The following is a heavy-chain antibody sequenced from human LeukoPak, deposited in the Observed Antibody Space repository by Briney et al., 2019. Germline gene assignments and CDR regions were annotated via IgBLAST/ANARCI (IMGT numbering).Heavy chain of an antibody. CDR2: ISGSGGST. D-gene: IGHD3-22*01. Sequence: GGSLRLSCAASGFTFSSYAMSWVRQAPGKGLEWVSAISGSGGSTYYADSVKGRFTISRDNSKNTPYLQMNSLRAEDTAVYYCAKGRDYYDSSGYFYWGQGTLVTVSS. CDR3: AKGRDYYDSSGYFY. V-gene: IGHV3-23*01. CDR1: GFTFSSYA. J-gene: IGHJ4*02.